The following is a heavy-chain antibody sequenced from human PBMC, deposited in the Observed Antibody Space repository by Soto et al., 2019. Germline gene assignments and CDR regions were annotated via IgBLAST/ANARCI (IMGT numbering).Heavy chain of an antibody. D-gene: IGHD6-19*01. Sequence: QVHLVESGGGVVQPGRSLRLSCAASGFTFSTYGMHWVRQAPGKGLEWVALIWNHGREDSYADSVKGRFTISRDNSKNGLYLQMNSVRADDTAVYYCVRGPWLVGDVTSFDYWGQGTLVTVSS. CDR3: VRGPWLVGDVTSFDY. CDR2: IWNHGRED. V-gene: IGHV3-33*01. J-gene: IGHJ4*02. CDR1: GFTFSTYG.